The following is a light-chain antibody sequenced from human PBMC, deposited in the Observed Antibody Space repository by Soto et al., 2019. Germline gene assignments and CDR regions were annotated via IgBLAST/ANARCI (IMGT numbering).Light chain of an antibody. V-gene: IGLV2-14*01. CDR2: EVG. CDR3: SSYTSSNFYV. CDR1: GSDISAYNY. J-gene: IGLJ1*01. Sequence: QSVLTQPASVSWSPGQSITISCTVTGSDISAYNYVSWYQQHPGKAPKLMIYEVGDRRSGLSNRFSGSKSGNTASLTISRLQPEDEADYYCSSYTSSNFYVFVTGTKVTVL.